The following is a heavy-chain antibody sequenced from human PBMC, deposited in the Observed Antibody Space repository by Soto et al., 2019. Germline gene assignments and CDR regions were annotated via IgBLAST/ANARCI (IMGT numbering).Heavy chain of an antibody. CDR1: GGSISSYY. D-gene: IGHD3-10*01. CDR3: ERQGFGPLHGLVDV. J-gene: IGHJ6*02. V-gene: IGHV4-59*08. CDR2: VHHSWGS. Sequence: QVQLQESGPGLVKPSETLSLSCTVSGGSISSYYWSWFRQSPGKRMEWIGYVHHSWGSSYNPPLQSRVAISLDPSTSKFSLKVTSVTATDTAVYYCERQGFGPLHGLVDVWGQGTTVTVSS.